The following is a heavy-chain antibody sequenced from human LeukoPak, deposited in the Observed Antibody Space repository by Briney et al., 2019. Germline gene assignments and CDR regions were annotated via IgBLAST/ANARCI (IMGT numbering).Heavy chain of an antibody. D-gene: IGHD3-3*01. J-gene: IGHJ6*03. Sequence: ASVKVSCKASGYTFTSYGISWVRQAPGQGLEWMGWISAYNGNTNYAQKLQGRVTMTTDTSTSTAYMELRSLRSDDTAVYYCARGNVVEYYDFWSGSLEGYYMDVWGKGTTVTVSS. CDR1: GYTFTSYG. CDR2: ISAYNGNT. V-gene: IGHV1-18*01. CDR3: ARGNVVEYYDFWSGSLEGYYMDV.